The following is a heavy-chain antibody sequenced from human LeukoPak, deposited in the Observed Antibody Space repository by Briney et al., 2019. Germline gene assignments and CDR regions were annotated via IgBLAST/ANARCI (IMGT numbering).Heavy chain of an antibody. CDR3: ARGGGAGRAFDI. D-gene: IGHD1-26*01. J-gene: IGHJ3*02. Sequence: PSETLSLTCSVSGGSITSSSYYCAWIRQPPGKGLEWIGSIYYTGGTYYNPSLKSRLTISLGTSKNQFSLKLNSVTAADTAVYYCARGGGAGRAFDIWGQGTVVTVSS. V-gene: IGHV4-39*01. CDR2: IYYTGGT. CDR1: GGSITSSSYY.